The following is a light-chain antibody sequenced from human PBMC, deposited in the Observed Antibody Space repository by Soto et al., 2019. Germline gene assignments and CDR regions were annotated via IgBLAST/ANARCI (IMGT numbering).Light chain of an antibody. V-gene: IGLV2-14*01. CDR3: TSYSSSDIFYV. J-gene: IGLJ1*01. CDR1: SSDIGGYYY. Sequence: QSVLTQPASVSGSPGQSITISCTGTSSDIGGYYYVSWYQHHPGKAPKLLIYQGTNRPSRVSNRFSGSKSGNTASLTISGLQADDEADYYCTSYSSSDIFYVFGTGTKV. CDR2: QGT.